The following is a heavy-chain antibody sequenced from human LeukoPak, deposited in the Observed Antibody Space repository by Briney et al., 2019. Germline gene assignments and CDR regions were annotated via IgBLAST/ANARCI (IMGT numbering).Heavy chain of an antibody. V-gene: IGHV3-11*01. CDR2: ISSSGSTI. J-gene: IGHJ1*01. D-gene: IGHD5-18*01. Sequence: GGSLRLSCAASGFTFSDYYISWIRQAPGKGLEWVSYISSSGSTIYYADSVKGRFIISRDNAKKSLYLQMSGLRVEDTAVYYCARGHTAMVTGHFQYWGQGTLVTVSS. CDR1: GFTFSDYY. CDR3: ARGHTAMVTGHFQY.